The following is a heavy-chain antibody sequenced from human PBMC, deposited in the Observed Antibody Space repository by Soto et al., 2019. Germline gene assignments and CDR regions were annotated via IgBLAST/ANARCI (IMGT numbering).Heavy chain of an antibody. CDR3: TTVDITMIGSI. V-gene: IGHV3-15*07. J-gene: IGHJ3*02. CDR1: SVSNAW. D-gene: IGHD3-22*01. CDR2: IKSKTDGGTT. Sequence: SVSNAWMNWVRQAPGKGLEWVGRIKSKTDGGTTDYAAPVKGRFTISRDDSKNTLYLQMNSLKTEDTAVYYCTTVDITMIGSIWGQGTMFTVSS.